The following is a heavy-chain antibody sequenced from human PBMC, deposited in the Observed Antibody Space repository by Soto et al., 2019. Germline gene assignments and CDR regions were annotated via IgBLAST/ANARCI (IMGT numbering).Heavy chain of an antibody. V-gene: IGHV3-23*01. CDR1: GFTFSNYA. J-gene: IGHJ4*02. CDR3: AKDQGSSWYEIDY. D-gene: IGHD6-13*01. Sequence: EVQLLESGGGLVQPGGSLRLSCAASGFTFSNYAVTWVRQAAGKGLEWVSTISGSGGSTYYADSVKGRFTISRDNSKNTLYLQMNSLRAEDTAVYYCAKDQGSSWYEIDYWGQGTLVNVSS. CDR2: ISGSGGST.